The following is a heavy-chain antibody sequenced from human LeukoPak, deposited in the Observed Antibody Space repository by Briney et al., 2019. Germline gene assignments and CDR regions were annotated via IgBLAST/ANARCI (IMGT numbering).Heavy chain of an antibody. Sequence: PSETLSLTCTVSGGSISSGDYYWSWIRQPPGKGLEWIGYIYYSGSTYYNPSLKSRVTISVDTSKNQFSLKLSSVTAADTAVYYCASQPYYYDSSGYYKDYWGQGTLVTVSS. D-gene: IGHD3-22*01. CDR1: GGSISSGDYY. V-gene: IGHV4-30-4*01. J-gene: IGHJ4*02. CDR3: ASQPYYYDSSGYYKDY. CDR2: IYYSGST.